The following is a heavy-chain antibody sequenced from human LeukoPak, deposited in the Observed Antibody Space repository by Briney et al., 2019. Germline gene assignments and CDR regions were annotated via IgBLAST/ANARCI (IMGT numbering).Heavy chain of an antibody. CDR3: ARDLGPSYFTGWYFDL. D-gene: IGHD2/OR15-2a*01. Sequence: ASVKVSCKASGYTFTSYYMHWVRQAPGEGLEWMGIINPSGGSTSYVQKFQGRVTMTRDTSTSTVYMELSSLRSEDTAVYYCARDLGPSYFTGWYFDLWGRGTLVTVSS. CDR2: INPSGGST. J-gene: IGHJ2*01. CDR1: GYTFTSYY. V-gene: IGHV1-46*01.